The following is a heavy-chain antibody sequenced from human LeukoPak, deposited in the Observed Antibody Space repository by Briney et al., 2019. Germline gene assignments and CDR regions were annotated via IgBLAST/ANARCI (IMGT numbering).Heavy chain of an antibody. CDR3: SKARGGGRDLFDY. CDR1: GFSFDDYS. CDR2: ITWDGGST. Sequence: GGSLRLSCAASGFSFDDYSMHWVRQAPGKGLEWVSLITWDGGSTYFADSVKGRFTISRDNSKNSLYLQMHSLRAEDSALYYCSKARGGGRDLFDYWGQGTLVTVSS. J-gene: IGHJ4*02. D-gene: IGHD6-25*01. V-gene: IGHV3-43D*03.